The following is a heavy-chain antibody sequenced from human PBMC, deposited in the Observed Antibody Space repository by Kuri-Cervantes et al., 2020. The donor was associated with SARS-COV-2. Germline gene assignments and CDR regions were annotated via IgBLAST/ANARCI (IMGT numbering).Heavy chain of an antibody. D-gene: IGHD2-15*01. V-gene: IGHV4-59*01. Sequence: SETLSLTCTVSGGSISSYYWSWIRQPPGKGLEWIGYIYYSGSTNYNPSLKSRVTISVDTSKNQFSLKLSSVTAADTAVYYCARGDIVVVVASLKYYYGMDVWGQGTTVTVSS. CDR1: GGSISSYY. CDR3: ARGDIVVVVASLKYYYGMDV. CDR2: IYYSGST. J-gene: IGHJ6*02.